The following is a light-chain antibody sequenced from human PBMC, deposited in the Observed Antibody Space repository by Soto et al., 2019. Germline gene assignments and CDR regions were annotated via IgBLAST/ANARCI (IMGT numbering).Light chain of an antibody. Sequence: EIVMTQSPATLSVSPGERSCRSCRASQSFSSNLAWYRQKPGQTPRLLIYATSTRATGIPARFSGSGSGTEFTLTISSLQSEDFAVYYCQHYNNWPLTFGGGTKVDIK. CDR2: ATS. J-gene: IGKJ4*01. V-gene: IGKV3-15*01. CDR1: QSFSSN. CDR3: QHYNNWPLT.